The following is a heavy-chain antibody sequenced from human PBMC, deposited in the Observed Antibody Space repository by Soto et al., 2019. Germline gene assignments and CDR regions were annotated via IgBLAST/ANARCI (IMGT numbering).Heavy chain of an antibody. Sequence: SETLSLTCTVSGGSISSSSYYWDWIRQPPGKGLEWIGSIYYSGSTYYNPSLKSRVTISVDTSKNQFSLKLSSVTAADTAVYYCARIWFGELLFLDYWGQGTLVTVSS. CDR3: ARIWFGELLFLDY. CDR2: IYYSGST. J-gene: IGHJ4*02. D-gene: IGHD3-10*01. CDR1: GGSISSSSYY. V-gene: IGHV4-39*01.